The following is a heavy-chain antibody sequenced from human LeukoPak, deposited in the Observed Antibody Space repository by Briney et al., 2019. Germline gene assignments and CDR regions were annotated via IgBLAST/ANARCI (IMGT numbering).Heavy chain of an antibody. V-gene: IGHV3-30-3*01. J-gene: IGHJ4*02. CDR1: GFTFSSYA. Sequence: GGSLRLSCAASGFTFSSYAMHWVRQAPGKGLEWVAFISYDEGNKYYADSVKGRFTISRDNSKNTLYLQMNSLRAEDTAVYYCARREMVRGANFDYWGQGTLVTASS. CDR2: ISYDEGNK. D-gene: IGHD3-10*01. CDR3: ARREMVRGANFDY.